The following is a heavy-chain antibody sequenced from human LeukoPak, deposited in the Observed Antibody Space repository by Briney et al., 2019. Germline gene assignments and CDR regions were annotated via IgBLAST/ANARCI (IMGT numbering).Heavy chain of an antibody. CDR3: ARGWSGTINWFDP. D-gene: IGHD3-3*01. CDR1: GGSISSHY. Sequence: PSETLSLTCAVSGGSISSHYWSWIRQPPGKGLEWIGYIYYSGSTNYNPSLKSRVTISVDTSKNQFSLKLSSVTAADTAVYYCARGWSGTINWFDPWGQGTLVTVSS. CDR2: IYYSGST. J-gene: IGHJ5*02. V-gene: IGHV4-59*11.